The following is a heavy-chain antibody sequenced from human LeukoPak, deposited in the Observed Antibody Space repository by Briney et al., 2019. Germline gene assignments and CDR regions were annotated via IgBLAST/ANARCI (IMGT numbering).Heavy chain of an antibody. CDR1: GGSFSGYY. Sequence: PSETLSLTCAVYGGSFSGYYWSWIRQPPGKGLEWIGEINHSGSTNYNPSLKSRVTISVDTSKNQFSLKLSSVTAADTAVYYCARLSRYCSSTSCFYYYYYMDVLGKGTTVTVSS. CDR3: ARLSRYCSSTSCFYYYYYMDV. D-gene: IGHD2-2*01. V-gene: IGHV4-34*01. J-gene: IGHJ6*03. CDR2: INHSGST.